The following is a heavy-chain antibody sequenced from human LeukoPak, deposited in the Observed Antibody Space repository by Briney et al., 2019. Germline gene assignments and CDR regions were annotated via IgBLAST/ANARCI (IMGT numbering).Heavy chain of an antibody. J-gene: IGHJ4*02. Sequence: AGGSLRLSCAASGFRFSNYWLSWVRQAPGKGLEWVANIKEDGREKYYVDSVKGRFTISRDSAKNALFLQMNSLRAGDTAVYYCANLFDWHPLDCWGQGTLVTVSS. V-gene: IGHV3-7*03. CDR1: GFRFSNYW. D-gene: IGHD3-9*01. CDR3: ANLFDWHPLDC. CDR2: IKEDGREK.